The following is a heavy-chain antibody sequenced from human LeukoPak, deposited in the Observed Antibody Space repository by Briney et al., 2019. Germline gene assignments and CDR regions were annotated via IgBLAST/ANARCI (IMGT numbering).Heavy chain of an antibody. V-gene: IGHV3-21*01. J-gene: IGHJ4*02. CDR2: ISSSSSYI. CDR1: GFTFSSYS. Sequence: GGSLRLSCAASGFTFSSYSMNWVRQAPGKGLEWVSSISSSSSYIYYADSVKGRFTISRDNAKNSLYLQMNSLRAEDTAVYYCARDSYYYDSSGGDWGQGTLVTVSS. CDR3: ARDSYYYDSSGGD. D-gene: IGHD3-22*01.